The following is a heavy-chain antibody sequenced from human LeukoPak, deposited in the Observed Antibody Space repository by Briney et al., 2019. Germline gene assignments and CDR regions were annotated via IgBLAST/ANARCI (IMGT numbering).Heavy chain of an antibody. CDR1: GFTFSSYG. CDR2: ISYDGSNK. J-gene: IGHJ4*02. Sequence: GGSLRLSCAASGFTFSSYGMHWVRQAPGKGLEWVAVISYDGSNKYYADSVKGRFTISRDNSKNTLYLQMNSLRAEDKAVYYCAKMEYYSSGSPHQPLVHWGQGTLVTVSS. CDR3: AKMEYYSSGSPHQPLVH. D-gene: IGHD3-10*01. V-gene: IGHV3-30*18.